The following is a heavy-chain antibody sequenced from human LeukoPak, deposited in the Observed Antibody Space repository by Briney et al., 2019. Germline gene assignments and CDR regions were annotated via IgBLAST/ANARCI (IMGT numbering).Heavy chain of an antibody. Sequence: PGGSLRLSCVASGFTFSTYAMGWVRQAPGKGLEWVSAISGSGETTYYADSVKGRFTISRENSRHTLYLQMNSLRAEDTAVYYCSTAKFDNWGQGTLVTVSS. CDR3: STAKFDN. V-gene: IGHV3-23*01. CDR2: ISGSGETT. J-gene: IGHJ4*02. CDR1: GFTFSTYA.